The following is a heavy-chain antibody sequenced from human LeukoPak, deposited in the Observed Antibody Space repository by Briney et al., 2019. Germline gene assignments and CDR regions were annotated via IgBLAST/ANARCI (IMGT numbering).Heavy chain of an antibody. CDR3: ARARRPPINLLRFLDNPRSYYFDY. CDR2: INHSRST. D-gene: IGHD3-3*01. Sequence: SETLSLTCAVYGGSFSGYYWSWIRQPPGKGLEWIGEINHSRSTNYNPSLKSRVTISVDTSKNQFSLKLSSVTAADTAVYYCARARRPPINLLRFLDNPRSYYFDYWGQGTLVTVSS. CDR1: GGSFSGYY. J-gene: IGHJ4*02. V-gene: IGHV4-34*01.